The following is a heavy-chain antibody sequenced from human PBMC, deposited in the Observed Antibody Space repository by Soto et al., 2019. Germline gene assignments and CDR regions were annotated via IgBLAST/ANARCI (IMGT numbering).Heavy chain of an antibody. V-gene: IGHV3-74*01. CDR2: VNGDGSST. CDR1: GYTFSSYW. D-gene: IGHD2-8*01. J-gene: IGHJ4*02. CDR3: ARVMANLPWYFDY. Sequence: GGSLRLSCAASGYTFSSYWMHWVRQAPGKGLVWVSRVNGDGSSTSYADPVKGRFTISRDNAKNTVHLQMDSLRAEDTAVYYCARVMANLPWYFDYWGQGTLVTVSS.